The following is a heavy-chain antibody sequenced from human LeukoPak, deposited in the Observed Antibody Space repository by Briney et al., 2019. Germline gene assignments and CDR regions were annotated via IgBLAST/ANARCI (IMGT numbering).Heavy chain of an antibody. V-gene: IGHV1-8*01. CDR3: ARWVYYYDSSGYPGGNNWFDP. D-gene: IGHD3-22*01. J-gene: IGHJ5*02. CDR2: MNPNSGNT. Sequence: RASVKVSSKASGYTFTSYDINWVRQATGQGLEWMGWMNPNSGNTGYAQKFQGRVTMTRNTSISTAYMELSSLRSEDTAVYYCARWVYYYDSSGYPGGNNWFDPWGQGTLVTVSS. CDR1: GYTFTSYD.